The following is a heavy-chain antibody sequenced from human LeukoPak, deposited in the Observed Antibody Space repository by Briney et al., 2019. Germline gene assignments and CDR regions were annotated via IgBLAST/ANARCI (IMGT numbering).Heavy chain of an antibody. CDR1: GGTFSIYA. V-gene: IGHV1-69*13. CDR2: IIPIFGTA. D-gene: IGHD2-21*02. Sequence: SVKVSCTASGGTFSIYAISWVRQAPGQGLEWMGGIIPIFGTANYAQKFQGRVTITADESTSTAYMELSSLRSEDTAVYYCARRGGDPWYFDLWGRGTLVTVSS. J-gene: IGHJ2*01. CDR3: ARRGGDPWYFDL.